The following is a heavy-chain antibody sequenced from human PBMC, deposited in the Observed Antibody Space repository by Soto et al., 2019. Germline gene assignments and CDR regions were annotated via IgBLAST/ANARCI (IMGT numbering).Heavy chain of an antibody. CDR1: GYTFTSYG. CDR2: ISAYNGNT. D-gene: IGHD3-3*01. Sequence: ASVKVSCKASGYTFTSYGISWVRQAPGQGLEWMGWISAYNGNTNYAQKLQGRVTMTTDTSTSTAYMELRSLRSDDTAVYYCARGSDSPYYDFWSGYQNWFDPWGQGTLVTVS. V-gene: IGHV1-18*04. CDR3: ARGSDSPYYDFWSGYQNWFDP. J-gene: IGHJ5*02.